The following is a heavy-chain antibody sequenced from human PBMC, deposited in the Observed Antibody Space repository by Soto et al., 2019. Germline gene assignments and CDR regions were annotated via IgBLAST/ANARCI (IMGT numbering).Heavy chain of an antibody. J-gene: IGHJ4*02. V-gene: IGHV4-61*01. CDR3: ARGKRWLQFWYFDY. CDR1: GGSVSSGSYY. D-gene: IGHD5-12*01. CDR2: IYYSGST. Sequence: SETLSLTCTVSGGSVSSGSYYWSWIRQPPGKGLEWIRYIYYSGSTNYNPSLKSRVTISVDTSKNQFSLKLSSVTAADTAVYYCARGKRWLQFWYFDYWGQGTLVTV.